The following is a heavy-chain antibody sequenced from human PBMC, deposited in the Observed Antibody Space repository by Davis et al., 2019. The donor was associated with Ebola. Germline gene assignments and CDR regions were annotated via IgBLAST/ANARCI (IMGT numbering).Heavy chain of an antibody. J-gene: IGHJ4*02. V-gene: IGHV1-2*02. CDR3: AREPYSSSSGLFDY. CDR1: GYTFTGYY. Sequence: ASVKVSCKASGYTFTGYYMHWVRQAPGQGLEWMGWINPNSGGTNYAQKFQGRVTMTRDTSISTAYMELRSLRSDDTAVYYCAREPYSSSSGLFDYWGQGTLVTVSS. D-gene: IGHD6-6*01. CDR2: INPNSGGT.